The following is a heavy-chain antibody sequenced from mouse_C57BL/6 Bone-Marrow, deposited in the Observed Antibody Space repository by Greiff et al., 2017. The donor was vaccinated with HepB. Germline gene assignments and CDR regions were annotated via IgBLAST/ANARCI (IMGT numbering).Heavy chain of an antibody. CDR2: IYPGSGNT. V-gene: IGHV1-76*01. D-gene: IGHD4-1*01. Sequence: VQLQQSGAELVRPGASVKLSCKASGYTFTDYYINWVKQRPGQGLEWIARIYPGSGNTYYNEKFKGKATLTAEKSSSTAYMQLSSLTSEDSAVYFGAREAGTGPFDYWGQGTTLTVSS. J-gene: IGHJ2*01. CDR3: AREAGTGPFDY. CDR1: GYTFTDYY.